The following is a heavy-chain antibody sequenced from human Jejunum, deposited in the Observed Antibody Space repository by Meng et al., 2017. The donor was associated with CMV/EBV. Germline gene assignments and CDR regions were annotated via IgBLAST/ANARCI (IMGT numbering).Heavy chain of an antibody. CDR2: IYDGGNT. CDR3: GRHPPIASPGAGRGAHVDY. J-gene: IGHJ4*02. D-gene: IGHD6-13*01. V-gene: IGHV4-39*01. Sequence: ITSTNYCWAWSRQPPGKGLEWIGSIYDGGNTYYNPALKSQVTISVDTTNNRFSLRLSSVTAADTAKFYCGRHPPIASPGAGRGAHVDYWGQGTLVTVSS. CDR1: ITSTNYC.